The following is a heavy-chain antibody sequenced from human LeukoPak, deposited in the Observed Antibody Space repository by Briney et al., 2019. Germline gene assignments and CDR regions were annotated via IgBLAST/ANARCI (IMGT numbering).Heavy chain of an antibody. CDR3: ARETGTTGGAFDI. D-gene: IGHD1-1*01. CDR2: IIPIFGTA. J-gene: IGHJ3*02. CDR1: GGPFSSYA. V-gene: IGHV1-69*05. Sequence: SVKVSFKASGGPFSSYAISWVRQAPGQGLEWMGGIIPIFGTANYAQKFQGRVTITTDESTSTAYMELNSLRSEDTAVYYCARETGTTGGAFDIWGQGTMVTVSS.